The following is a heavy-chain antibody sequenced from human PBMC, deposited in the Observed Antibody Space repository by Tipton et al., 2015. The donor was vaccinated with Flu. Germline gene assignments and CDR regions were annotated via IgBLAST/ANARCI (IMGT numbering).Heavy chain of an antibody. J-gene: IGHJ1*01. V-gene: IGHV4-34*01. Sequence: TLSLTCAVYGRSFSGYYWSWIRQPPGKGLEWIGEINHSGRTNYNPSLKSRVTISADTSKNQFFLTLNSVTAADTAVYYCAREKDSRGSEYFQQWGQGTLVTVSS. CDR2: INHSGRT. CDR3: AREKDSRGSEYFQQ. CDR1: GRSFSGYY. D-gene: IGHD6-19*01.